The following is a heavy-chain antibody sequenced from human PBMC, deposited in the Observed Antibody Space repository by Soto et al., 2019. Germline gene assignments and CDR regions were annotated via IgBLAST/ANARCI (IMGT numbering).Heavy chain of an antibody. Sequence: SETLSLTCTVSGGSISSYYWSWIRQPPGKGLEWIGYIYYSGSTNYNPSLKSRVTISVDTSKNQFSLKLSSVTTADTAVYYCARRYGGTYDYWGQGTLVTVSS. CDR1: GGSISSYY. CDR3: ARRYGGTYDY. CDR2: IYYSGST. J-gene: IGHJ4*02. D-gene: IGHD1-1*01. V-gene: IGHV4-59*08.